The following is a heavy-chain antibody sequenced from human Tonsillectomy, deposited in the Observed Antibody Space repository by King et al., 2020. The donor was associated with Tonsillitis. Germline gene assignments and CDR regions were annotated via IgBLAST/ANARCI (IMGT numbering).Heavy chain of an antibody. Sequence: TLKESGPVLVKPTETLTLTCTVSGFSFTNSRMGVSWIRQPPGKALEWLAHIFSSDEKSYSTSLKSRLTISKDTSRSQVVLTMTNMDPLDTATYYCARGLFYGSGSFYNYWFDPWGHGTLVTVSS. J-gene: IGHJ5*02. CDR2: IFSSDEK. V-gene: IGHV2-26*01. D-gene: IGHD3-10*01. CDR3: ARGLFYGSGSFYNYWFDP. CDR1: GFSFTNSRMG.